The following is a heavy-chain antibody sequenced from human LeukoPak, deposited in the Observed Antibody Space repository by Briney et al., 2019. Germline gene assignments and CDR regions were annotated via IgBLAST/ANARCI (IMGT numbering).Heavy chain of an antibody. CDR1: GGTFSSYA. CDR2: IIPIFGTA. J-gene: IGHJ4*02. V-gene: IGHV1-69*06. D-gene: IGHD6-13*01. Sequence: GASVKVSCKASGGTFSSYAISWVRQDPGQGLEWMGGIIPIFGTANYAQKFQGRVTITADKSTSTAYMELSSLRSEDTAVYYCARDQGGYYSSSWVFDYWGQGTLVTVSS. CDR3: ARDQGGYYSSSWVFDY.